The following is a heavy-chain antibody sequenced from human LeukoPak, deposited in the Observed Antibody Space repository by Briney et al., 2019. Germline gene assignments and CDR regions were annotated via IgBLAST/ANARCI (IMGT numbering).Heavy chain of an antibody. CDR1: GFTFSSYW. CDR3: VSGAYRSSWLNFDY. V-gene: IGHV3-74*01. CDR2: IKYDGSTT. Sequence: PGGPLRLSCAASGFTFSSYWMHWVRQPPGKGLVWVWRIKYDGSTTTYADSVKGRFTVSRDNSKNTLYLQMNSLRAEDTAVYYCVSGAYRSSWLNFDYWGQGKLVTVSS. J-gene: IGHJ4*02. D-gene: IGHD6-13*01.